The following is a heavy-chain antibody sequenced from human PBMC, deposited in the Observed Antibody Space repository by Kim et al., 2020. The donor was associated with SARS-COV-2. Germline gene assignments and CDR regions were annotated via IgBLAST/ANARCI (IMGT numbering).Heavy chain of an antibody. Sequence: HNPPLKSRVTMSVDTSKNHISLKLSSVTAADTAVYYCARETYSGTWSYFDPWGQGTLVTVSS. V-gene: IGHV4-4*07. D-gene: IGHD1-26*01. CDR3: ARETYSGTWSYFDP. J-gene: IGHJ5*02.